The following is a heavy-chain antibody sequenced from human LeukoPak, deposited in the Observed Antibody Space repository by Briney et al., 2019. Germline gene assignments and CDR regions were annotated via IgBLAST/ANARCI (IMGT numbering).Heavy chain of an antibody. CDR3: ARGERHIHIYY. CDR2: IIPIFGSP. Sequence: GASVKVSCKSSGGSFSNYAISWVRQAPGQGLEWMGGIIPIFGSPTYAQKFQGRVTITTDESTTTAYMELSSLRSDDTAVFFCARGERHIHIYYSGQGTLVTVSS. J-gene: IGHJ1*01. CDR1: GGSFSNYA. V-gene: IGHV1-69*05. D-gene: IGHD2-21*01.